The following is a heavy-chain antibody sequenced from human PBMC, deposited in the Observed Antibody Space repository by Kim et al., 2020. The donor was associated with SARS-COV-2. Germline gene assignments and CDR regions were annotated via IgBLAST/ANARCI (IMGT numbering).Heavy chain of an antibody. Sequence: GGSLRLSCAASGFTFSSYSMNWVRQAPGKGLEWVSSISSSSYIYYADSVKGRFTISRDNAKNSLYLQMNSLRAEDTAVYYCARHDESGSFHHYYYYGMDVWGQGTTVTSP. V-gene: IGHV3-21*01. D-gene: IGHD1-26*01. CDR3: ARHDESGSFHHYYYYGMDV. CDR1: GFTFSSYS. CDR2: ISSSSYI. J-gene: IGHJ6*02.